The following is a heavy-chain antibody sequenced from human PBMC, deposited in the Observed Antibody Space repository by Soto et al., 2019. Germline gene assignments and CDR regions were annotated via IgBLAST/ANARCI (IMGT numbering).Heavy chain of an antibody. CDR2: FYNSGST. CDR3: ATYHPLSDYYTSPEDAFDI. D-gene: IGHD3-3*01. Sequence: SETLSLTCAFSGGSISNYYWSLIRHPPGKGLEWIGNFYNSGSTNYNPSVKSRVTISVDSSKNQFSLKLNSVTAADTAVYYCATYHPLSDYYTSPEDAFDIWGHGTMVTVSS. J-gene: IGHJ3*02. CDR1: GGSISNYY. V-gene: IGHV4-59*01.